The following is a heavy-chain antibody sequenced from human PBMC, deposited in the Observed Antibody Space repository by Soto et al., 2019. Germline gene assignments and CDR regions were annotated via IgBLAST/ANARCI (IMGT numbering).Heavy chain of an antibody. D-gene: IGHD3-10*01. Sequence: GGSLRLSCAASGFTFSKYGMHWVRQAPGKGLEWVAVISDDGVSKYYADSVQGRFTISRDNSESVVLLQMNSLRPDDTALYFCARAYYFGSGTSYTLYYWGQGTQVTVSS. V-gene: IGHV3-30*03. CDR2: ISDDGVSK. CDR3: ARAYYFGSGTSYTLYY. CDR1: GFTFSKYG. J-gene: IGHJ4*02.